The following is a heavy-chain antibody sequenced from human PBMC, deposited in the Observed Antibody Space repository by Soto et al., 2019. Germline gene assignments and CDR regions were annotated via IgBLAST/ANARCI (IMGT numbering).Heavy chain of an antibody. CDR2: INPNSGGT. D-gene: IGHD2-8*01. CDR3: ARDRYCTNGVCYKVWDYYYYYGMDV. Sequence: SSVKVSCKASGYTFTGYYMHWVRHAPGQGLEWMGWINPNSGGTNYAQKFQGRVTMTRDTSISTAYMGLSRLRSDDTAVYYCARDRYCTNGVCYKVWDYYYYYGMDVWGQGTTVTVSS. CDR1: GYTFTGYY. V-gene: IGHV1-2*02. J-gene: IGHJ6*02.